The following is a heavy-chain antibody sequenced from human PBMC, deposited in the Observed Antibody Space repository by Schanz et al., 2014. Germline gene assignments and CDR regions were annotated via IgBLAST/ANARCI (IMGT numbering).Heavy chain of an antibody. CDR1: GFTVSSNY. V-gene: IGHV3-7*01. Sequence: EVQLVESGGGLIQPGGSLRLSCAVSGFTVSSNYMSWVRQAPGKGLEWLANINQDGSEEYYVDSLNGRLTISRDNARNSLYLQMNSLRGEDTAVYFCAKGRGGTSSEGLDQYYGMDVWGQGTTVTVSS. J-gene: IGHJ6*02. CDR3: AKGRGGTSSEGLDQYYGMDV. D-gene: IGHD6-6*01. CDR2: INQDGSEE.